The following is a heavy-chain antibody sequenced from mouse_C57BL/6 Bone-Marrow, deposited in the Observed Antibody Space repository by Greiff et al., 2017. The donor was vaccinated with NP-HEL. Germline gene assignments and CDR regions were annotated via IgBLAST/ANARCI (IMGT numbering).Heavy chain of an antibody. V-gene: IGHV1-64*01. Sequence: IQLQQPGAELVKPGASVKLSCKASGYTFTSYWMPWVKQRPGQGLEWIGMIHPNSGSTNYNEKFKSKATLTVDKSSSTAYMHLSSLTSEDSAVYYCARWTFFAYWGQGTLVTVSA. CDR2: IHPNSGST. CDR3: ARWTFFAY. CDR1: GYTFTSYW. J-gene: IGHJ3*01.